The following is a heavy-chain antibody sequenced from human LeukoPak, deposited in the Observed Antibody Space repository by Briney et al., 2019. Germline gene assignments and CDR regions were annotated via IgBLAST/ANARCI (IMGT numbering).Heavy chain of an antibody. CDR3: ARQRDSSYDS. CDR2: IYPGDSNT. CDR1: GYRFTIYW. Sequence: GESLKISCKGSGYRFTIYWIGWVRQMPGKGQEWMGIIYPGDSNTRYSPSFQGQVTISADKSISSAYLQWSSLKASNTAMYYCARQRDSSYDSWGQGTLVTVSS. V-gene: IGHV5-51*01. J-gene: IGHJ4*02. D-gene: IGHD2-2*01.